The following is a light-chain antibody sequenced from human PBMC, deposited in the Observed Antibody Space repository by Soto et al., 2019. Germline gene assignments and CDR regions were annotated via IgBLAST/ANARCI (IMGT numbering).Light chain of an antibody. Sequence: EIVMTQSPATLSVSPGERATLSCRASQSISNNLAWYQQKPGQAPRLLIYGASTRATGIAARFSGSGSGTEFTLTIGSLQSEDFAVYYCQQYNNWPPLTFGGGTKVEIK. CDR3: QQYNNWPPLT. CDR1: QSISNN. J-gene: IGKJ4*01. CDR2: GAS. V-gene: IGKV3-15*01.